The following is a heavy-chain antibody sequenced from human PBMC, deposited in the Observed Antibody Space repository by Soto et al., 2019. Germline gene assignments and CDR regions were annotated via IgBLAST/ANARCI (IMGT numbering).Heavy chain of an antibody. D-gene: IGHD6-25*01. V-gene: IGHV4-59*01. CDR1: GVSISRYF. CDR2: TYHRGST. Sequence: SETLSLTCSVSGVSISRYFWSWIRQAPGRGLEWIGYTYHRGSTNYSPSLRSRVAISLDMSENQFSLKVNSVTAADTAVYYCARIGGYHGPLDYWGQGTPVTVSS. CDR3: ARIGGYHGPLDY. J-gene: IGHJ4*02.